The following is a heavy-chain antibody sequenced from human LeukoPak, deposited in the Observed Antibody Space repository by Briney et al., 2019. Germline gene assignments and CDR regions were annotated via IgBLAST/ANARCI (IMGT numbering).Heavy chain of an antibody. V-gene: IGHV4-61*02. D-gene: IGHD6-6*01. Sequence: PSETLSLTCTVSGGSISSDSYYWSWIRQPAGKGLEWIGRIYTSGSTNYNPSLKSRVTISVDTSKNQFSLKLSSVTAADTAVYYCARGRREQLATPYHMDVWGKGTTVTVSS. CDR3: ARGRREQLATPYHMDV. CDR1: GGSISSDSYY. CDR2: IYTSGST. J-gene: IGHJ6*03.